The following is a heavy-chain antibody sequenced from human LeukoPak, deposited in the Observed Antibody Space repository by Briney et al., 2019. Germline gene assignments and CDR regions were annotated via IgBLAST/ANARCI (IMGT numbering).Heavy chain of an antibody. CDR2: IYYSGST. V-gene: IGHV4-39*01. CDR3: HAMVRGATGIRYFDY. CDR1: GGSISSSSYY. J-gene: IGHJ4*02. Sequence: PSETLSLTCTVSGGSISSSSYYWGWIRQPPGKGLEWIGSIYYSGSTYYNPSLKSRVTISVDTSKNQFSLKLSSVTAADTVVYYCHAMVRGATGIRYFDYWGQGTPVTVSS. D-gene: IGHD3-10*01.